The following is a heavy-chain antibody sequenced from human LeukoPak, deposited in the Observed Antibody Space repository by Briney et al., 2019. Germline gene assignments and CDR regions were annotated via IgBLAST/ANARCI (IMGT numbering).Heavy chain of an antibody. D-gene: IGHD2-8*02. V-gene: IGHV3-21*01. CDR1: GFTFNSYS. Sequence: PGGSLRLSCAASGFTFNSYSMNWARQAPGKGLEWVSSISSSSSYTYYADSVKGRFTISRDNAKNSLYLQMNSLRAEDTAVYYCARGPRGVVQIQIFDSWGQGTLVTVSS. J-gene: IGHJ5*01. CDR3: ARGPRGVVQIQIFDS. CDR2: ISSSSSYT.